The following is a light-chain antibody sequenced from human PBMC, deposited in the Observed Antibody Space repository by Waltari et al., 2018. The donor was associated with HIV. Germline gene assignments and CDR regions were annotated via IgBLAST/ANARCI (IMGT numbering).Light chain of an antibody. J-gene: IGLJ1*01. CDR1: SSDVGGYNY. CDR3: SSYTSSSTYV. Sequence: QSALTQPASVSGSPGQSITISCTGTSSDVGGYNYVSWYQQHPGKAPKLMIYEVSNRPSGVSNRFSGSKSGNTASLTISGLQAEDEADYYCSSYTSSSTYVFGTGTEVTVL. CDR2: EVS. V-gene: IGLV2-14*01.